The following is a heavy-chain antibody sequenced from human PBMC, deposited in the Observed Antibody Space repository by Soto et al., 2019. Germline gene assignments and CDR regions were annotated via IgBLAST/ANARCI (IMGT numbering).Heavy chain of an antibody. CDR3: ANADNGWLSDY. CDR1: GFSFSNSG. J-gene: IGHJ4*02. Sequence: GGSLRLSCAASGFSFSNSGMHWVRQAPGKGLEWVAVISYEGNNKYYADSVRGRFTISRDNSKSTLYLQMNSLRAEDTALYYCANADNGWLSDYRGQGTPGTVSS. D-gene: IGHD3-9*01. CDR2: ISYEGNNK. V-gene: IGHV3-30*18.